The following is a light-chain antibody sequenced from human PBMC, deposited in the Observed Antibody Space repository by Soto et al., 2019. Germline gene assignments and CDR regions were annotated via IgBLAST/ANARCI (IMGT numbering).Light chain of an antibody. V-gene: IGKV3-15*01. CDR2: GAS. J-gene: IGKJ1*01. CDR1: QSVSSN. Sequence: EIVLTQSPGILSLSPGERATLSCRASQSVSSNLAWYQQKPGQSPRLLIYGASTRATGIPARFSGSGSGTEFTLTISSLQSEDFAVYYCQQYNNWPLTFGQGTKVDIK. CDR3: QQYNNWPLT.